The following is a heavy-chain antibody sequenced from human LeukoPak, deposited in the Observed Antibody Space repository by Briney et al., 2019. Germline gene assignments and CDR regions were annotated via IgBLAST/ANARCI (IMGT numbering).Heavy chain of an antibody. CDR3: ARSAGTSMIVVALH. CDR2: IKPNSGGT. D-gene: IGHD3-22*01. J-gene: IGHJ4*02. CDR1: GYTLTGYY. V-gene: IGHV1-2*02. Sequence: ASVKVSCKASGYTLTGYYMQWVRQAPRQGLEWMGWIKPNSGGTNYAQKFQGRVTMTRDTSISTAYMELSRLRSDDTAVYYCARSAGTSMIVVALHWGQGTLVTVSS.